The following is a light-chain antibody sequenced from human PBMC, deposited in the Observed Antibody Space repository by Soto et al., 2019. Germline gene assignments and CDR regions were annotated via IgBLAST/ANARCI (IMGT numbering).Light chain of an antibody. CDR3: QQYNNWPPIT. V-gene: IGKV3-15*01. Sequence: SPGERATLSCRSSQSVSTKLAWYQQKPGQAPRLLIYGASTRATGIPARFSGSGSETDFTLTISSLQSEDFAIYYCQQYNNWPPITFGQGTRLEIK. CDR2: GAS. CDR1: QSVSTK. J-gene: IGKJ5*01.